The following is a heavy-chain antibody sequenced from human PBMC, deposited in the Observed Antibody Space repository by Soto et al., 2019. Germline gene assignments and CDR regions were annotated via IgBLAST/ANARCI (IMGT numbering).Heavy chain of an antibody. CDR3: ATAQYRGGSGNFWVNWFDA. V-gene: IGHV1-18*04. CDR1: GYTFSSYS. CDR2: ISTYSGNT. J-gene: IGHJ5*02. Sequence: QIQMVQSGAEVKQPGASVKISCKTSGYTFSSYSINWVRQAPGQGLEWMAWISTYSGNTHYAERVQGRVTVTLDKSARTAFMEMRSLTSDDTAVYFCATAQYRGGSGNFWVNWFDAWGQGTQVTVSS. D-gene: IGHD3-10*01.